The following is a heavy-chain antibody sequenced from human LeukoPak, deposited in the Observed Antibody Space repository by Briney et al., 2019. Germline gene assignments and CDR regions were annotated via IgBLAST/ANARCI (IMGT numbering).Heavy chain of an antibody. D-gene: IGHD4-17*01. CDR1: GYTFTGYY. V-gene: IGHV1-2*02. J-gene: IGHJ4*02. CDR2: INPNSGGT. Sequence: ASVKVSCKASGYTFTGYYMHWVRQAPGQGLEWMGWINPNSGGTNYAQKFQGRVTMTRDTSISTAYRELSRLRSDDTAVYYCALDDYGDYPIDYWGQGTLVTVSS. CDR3: ALDDYGDYPIDY.